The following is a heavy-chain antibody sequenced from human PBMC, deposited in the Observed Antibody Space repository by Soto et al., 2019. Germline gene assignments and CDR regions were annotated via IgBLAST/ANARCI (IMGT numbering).Heavy chain of an antibody. CDR1: GGTFSSRA. D-gene: IGHD3-16*01. V-gene: IGHV1-69*01. CDR3: ANARGGTFLGYHGMDI. CDR2: IIPVFGRV. J-gene: IGHJ6*02. Sequence: QVQLVQSGPEVKKTGTSVKVSCKASGGTFSSRAISWVRQAPGQGLEWMGGIIPVFGRVNDAEKFQDRVTITADESTGTVYMELSSLRSEDTALYYCANARGGTFLGYHGMDIWGQGPTVSVSS.